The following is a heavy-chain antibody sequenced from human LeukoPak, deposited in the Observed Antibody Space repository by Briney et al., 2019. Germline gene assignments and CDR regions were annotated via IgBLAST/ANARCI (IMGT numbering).Heavy chain of an antibody. CDR1: GGSISSYY. Sequence: SEALSLTCTVSGGSISSYYWSWIRQPPGKGLECIGEINHSGSTNYNPSLKSRVTISVDTSKNQFSLKLSSVTAADTAVYYCASTGDYYYYYYMDVWGKGTTVTVSS. CDR3: ASTGDYYYYYYMDV. CDR2: INHSGST. J-gene: IGHJ6*03. V-gene: IGHV4-34*01. D-gene: IGHD4-17*01.